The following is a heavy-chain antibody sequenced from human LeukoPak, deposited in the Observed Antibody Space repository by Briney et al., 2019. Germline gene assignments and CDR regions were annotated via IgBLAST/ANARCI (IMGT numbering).Heavy chain of an antibody. CDR1: GFTFSSYA. D-gene: IGHD3-16*01. Sequence: GGSLRLSCAASGFTFSSYAMSWVRQAPGKGLEGVSAISGSGGSTYYADSVKGRFTISRDNSKNTLYLQMNSLRAEDTAVYYCAKCNMITFGGAQTSVHFDYWGQGTLVTVSS. J-gene: IGHJ4*02. CDR3: AKCNMITFGGAQTSVHFDY. CDR2: ISGSGGST. V-gene: IGHV3-23*01.